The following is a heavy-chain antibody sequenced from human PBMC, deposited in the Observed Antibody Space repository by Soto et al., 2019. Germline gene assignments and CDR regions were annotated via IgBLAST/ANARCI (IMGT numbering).Heavy chain of an antibody. CDR1: GITFINYW. J-gene: IGHJ4*02. V-gene: IGHV3-7*05. CDR3: ACDGGGYSYGYYFDY. Sequence: DVQLVESGGGLVQPGGSLRLSCAASGITFINYWMTWVRQVPGKGLEWVANIKEDGSEKYFVDSVKGRFTISRDNARNSLYLQMNSLRAEHTAVYYCACDGGGYSYGYYFDYWGQGALVSVSS. CDR2: IKEDGSEK. D-gene: IGHD5-18*01.